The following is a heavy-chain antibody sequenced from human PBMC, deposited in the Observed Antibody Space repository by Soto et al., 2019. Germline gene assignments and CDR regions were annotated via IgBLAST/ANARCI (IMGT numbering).Heavy chain of an antibody. J-gene: IGHJ6*02. CDR1: GYTLTELS. V-gene: IGHV1-24*01. D-gene: IGHD2-15*01. Sequence: GASVKVSCKVSGYTLTELSMHWVRQAPGKGLEWMGGFDPEDGETIYAQKFQGRVTMTEDTSTDTAYMELSSLRSEDTAVYYCATDGNCSGGSCYPRHRTCGMDVWGQGTTVTVSS. CDR2: FDPEDGET. CDR3: ATDGNCSGGSCYPRHRTCGMDV.